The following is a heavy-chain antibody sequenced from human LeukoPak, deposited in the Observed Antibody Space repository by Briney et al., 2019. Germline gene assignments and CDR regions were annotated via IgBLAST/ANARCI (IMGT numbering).Heavy chain of an antibody. CDR2: IYSDRST. CDR3: ARDSALSSYSN. CDR1: GFTFTNAW. J-gene: IGHJ1*01. V-gene: IGHV3-53*01. Sequence: PGGSLRLSCVDSGFTFTNAWMSWVRQAPGKGLEWVAIIYSDRSTYYPESVKGRFTISRDDSKNMLLLQMDSLRVEDTAIYYCARDSALSSYSNWGQGTLVTVSS. D-gene: IGHD2-15*01.